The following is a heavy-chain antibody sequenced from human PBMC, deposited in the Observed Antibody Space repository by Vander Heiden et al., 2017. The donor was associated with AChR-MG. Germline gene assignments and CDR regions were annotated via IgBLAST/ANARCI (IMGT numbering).Heavy chain of an antibody. CDR1: ASTFSSLR. J-gene: IGHJ3*02. Sequence: QVQQAESGGGVAQPGRSLGPSCAASASTFSSLRMHWVRQAPGKGLEWVAAIWYDGRKTDDADSVKGRFTISRDNSKNTLYLKMKSLRAEDTAVYYGARDESNAFDIWCQGTMVTVSS. D-gene: IGHD6-6*01. V-gene: IGHV3-33*01. CDR2: IWYDGRKT. CDR3: ARDESNAFDI.